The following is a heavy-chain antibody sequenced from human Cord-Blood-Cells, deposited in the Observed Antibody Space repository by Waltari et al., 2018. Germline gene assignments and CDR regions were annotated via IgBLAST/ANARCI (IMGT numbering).Heavy chain of an antibody. Sequence: EVQLVESGGGLVKPGGSLRLSCAASGFTFSNAWMSWVRQAPGKGLEWFGRIKSKTDGGTTDYAAPVKGRFTISRDDSKNTLYLQMNSLKTEDTAVYYCTTFTRTDYWGQGTLVTVSS. V-gene: IGHV3-15*01. CDR2: IKSKTDGGTT. J-gene: IGHJ4*02. CDR1: GFTFSNAW. CDR3: TTFTRTDY.